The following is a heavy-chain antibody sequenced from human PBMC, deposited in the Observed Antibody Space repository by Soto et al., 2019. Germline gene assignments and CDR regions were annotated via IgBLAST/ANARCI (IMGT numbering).Heavy chain of an antibody. CDR1: GYSITSGFY. J-gene: IGHJ4*02. V-gene: IGHV4-38-2*02. D-gene: IGHD3-22*01. CDR3: TRGAGAPWVRFDS. CDR2: ISYSAKT. Sequence: TLSLTWCVSGYSITSGFYWGWVLHSPGKGLEWIGSISYSAKTFYNPSLASRLSIAVDTSMNQFSLRLTSVTAADTALYYCTRGAGAPWVRFDSWGQGTLVTVSS.